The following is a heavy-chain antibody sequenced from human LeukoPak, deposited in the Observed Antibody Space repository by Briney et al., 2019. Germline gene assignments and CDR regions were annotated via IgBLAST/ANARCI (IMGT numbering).Heavy chain of an antibody. CDR1: GGSFSGYY. V-gene: IGHV4-34*01. CDR3: ARGIGGIAAATGWFDP. CDR2: INHSGST. J-gene: IGHJ5*02. D-gene: IGHD6-13*01. Sequence: SETLSLTCAVYGGSFSGYYWSWIRQPPGKGLEWIGEINHSGSTNYNPSLKSRVTISVDTSKNQFSLKLSSVTAADTAVYYCARGIGGIAAATGWFDPWGQGTLVTVSS.